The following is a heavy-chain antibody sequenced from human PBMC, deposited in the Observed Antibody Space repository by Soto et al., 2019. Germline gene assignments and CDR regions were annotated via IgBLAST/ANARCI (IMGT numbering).Heavy chain of an antibody. D-gene: IGHD1-26*01. Sequence: GGSLRLSCAASGFTFSSYAMSWVRQAPGKGLEWVSAISGRGGSTYYADCVKGRFTISRDNSKKTLCLQMNSLRAEDTAVYYCAKVVSDSGPEFSGYYFDYWGQGSLVTVSS. J-gene: IGHJ4*02. CDR2: ISGRGGST. CDR3: AKVVSDSGPEFSGYYFDY. V-gene: IGHV3-23*01. CDR1: GFTFSSYA.